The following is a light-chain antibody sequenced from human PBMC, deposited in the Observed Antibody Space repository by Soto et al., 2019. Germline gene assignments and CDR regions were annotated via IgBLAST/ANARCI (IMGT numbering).Light chain of an antibody. CDR3: QVRTDWPPFKYT. CDR1: QSVDSF. CDR2: DTS. J-gene: IGKJ2*01. V-gene: IGKV3-11*01. Sequence: EIVLTQSPASLSLSTGERATLSCRASQSVDSFLAWYQQKPGRTPRLLIYDTSNRATGIPARFSGSGSGTDFTLTISRLEPEDFAVYYCQVRTDWPPFKYTFGQGTKLEVK.